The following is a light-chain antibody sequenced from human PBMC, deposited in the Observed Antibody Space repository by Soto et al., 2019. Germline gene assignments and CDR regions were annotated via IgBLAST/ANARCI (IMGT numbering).Light chain of an antibody. CDR3: QQYGSSPLIS. CDR2: KVS. Sequence: DVVMTQSPLSRPVTLVQPASISFRSSQSLVYSDGNTYLNWFQQRPGQSPRRLIYKVSNRDSGVPDRFSGSGSGRDFTLTISGLEPEDFAVYYCQQYGSSPLISFGQGTRLEIK. J-gene: IGKJ5*01. V-gene: IGKV2-30*01. CDR1: QSLVYSDGNTY.